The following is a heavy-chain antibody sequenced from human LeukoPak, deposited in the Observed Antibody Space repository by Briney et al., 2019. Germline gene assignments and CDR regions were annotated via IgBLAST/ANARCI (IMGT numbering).Heavy chain of an antibody. CDR3: ARQHIVVVTAAFDI. J-gene: IGHJ3*02. Sequence: GSLRLSCAASGFTFSSYAMCWVRQAPGKGLEWVSAISGSGSSTYYADSVKGRFTISRDNSKNTLYLQMNSLRAEDTAVYYCARQHIVVVTAAFDIWGQGTMVTVSS. CDR1: GFTFSSYA. D-gene: IGHD2-21*02. CDR2: ISGSGSST. V-gene: IGHV3-23*01.